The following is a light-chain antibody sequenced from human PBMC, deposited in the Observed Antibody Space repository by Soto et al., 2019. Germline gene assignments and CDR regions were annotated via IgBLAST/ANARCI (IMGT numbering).Light chain of an antibody. CDR2: KAS. CDR1: QTISSW. CDR3: QHYNSYSEA. J-gene: IGKJ1*01. V-gene: IGKV1-5*03. Sequence: DIQMTQSPSTLSGSVGDRVTITCRASQTISSWLAWYQQKPGKAPKLLIYKASTLKSGVPSRFSGSGSGTEFTLTISSLQPDDFATYYCQHYNSYSEAFDQRTKVDIK.